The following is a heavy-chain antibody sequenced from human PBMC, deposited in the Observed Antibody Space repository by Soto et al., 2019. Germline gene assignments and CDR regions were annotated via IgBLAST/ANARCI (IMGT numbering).Heavy chain of an antibody. CDR2: IYYSGSP. D-gene: IGHD4-17*01. V-gene: IGHV4-39*01. J-gene: IGHJ4*02. CDR1: GGSISSSSYY. CDR3: ARSRTTVVTLDY. Sequence: QLQLQESGPGLVKPSETLSLTCTVSGGSISSSSYYWGWIRQPPGKGLEWIGSIYYSGSPYYNPSLKRRVTIYVDTSKNQFSLKLSSVTAADTAVYYCARSRTTVVTLDYWGQGTLVTVSS.